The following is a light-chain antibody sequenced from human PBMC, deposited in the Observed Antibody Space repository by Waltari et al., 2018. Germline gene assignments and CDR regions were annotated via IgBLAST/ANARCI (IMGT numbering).Light chain of an antibody. CDR2: AAS. Sequence: DIQMTQSPSSLSASVGDRVTITCRASQSISRHLNWYQQKSGKAPKFLIHAASSLQSGVPSRFSGSGSGTDFTLTITSLHPEDFATYYCQQSYSTPFTFGPGTKVDVE. CDR1: QSISRH. V-gene: IGKV1-39*01. CDR3: QQSYSTPFT. J-gene: IGKJ3*01.